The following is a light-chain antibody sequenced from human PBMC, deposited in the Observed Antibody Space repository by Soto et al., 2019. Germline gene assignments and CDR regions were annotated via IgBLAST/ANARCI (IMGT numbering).Light chain of an antibody. CDR3: QSYDSRLSAYV. CDR1: SSNIGAGYD. J-gene: IGLJ1*01. CDR2: S. V-gene: IGLV1-40*01. Sequence: QSVLTQPPSVSGAPGQRVTISCTGSSSNIGAGYDVYWYQQLPGRAPKLLSSQRPSGVPDRFSASKSDTSGSLAITGLQADDEADYFCQSYDSRLSAYVFGTGTKLTVL.